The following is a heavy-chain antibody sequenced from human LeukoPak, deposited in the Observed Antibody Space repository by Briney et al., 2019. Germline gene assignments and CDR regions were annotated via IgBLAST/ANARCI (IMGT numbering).Heavy chain of an antibody. V-gene: IGHV4-30-4*01. Sequence: SQTLSLTCTVSGGSISSGDYYWSWLRQPQGKGLEWIVYIYYSGSTYYNPTLKSRVTISVDTSNNQFSLKLSSVTAADTAVYYCARDLPALVPVYWGQGTLVTVSS. J-gene: IGHJ4*02. CDR2: IYYSGST. CDR1: GGSISSGDYY. D-gene: IGHD5-18*01. CDR3: ARDLPALVPVY.